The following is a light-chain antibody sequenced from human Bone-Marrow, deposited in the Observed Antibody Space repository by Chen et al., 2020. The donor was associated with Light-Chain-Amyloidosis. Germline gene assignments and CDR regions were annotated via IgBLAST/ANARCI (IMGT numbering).Light chain of an antibody. CDR1: SSDVGGDNH. J-gene: IGLJ1*01. Sequence: QSALTQPASVSGSPGPSITIPCPGTSSDVGGDNHVSWYQQHPDKAPKLMIYEVTNRPSWVPDRFSGSKSDNTASLTISGLQTEDEADDFCSSYTITNTLVFGSGTRVTVL. CDR3: SSYTITNTLV. V-gene: IGLV2-14*01. CDR2: EVT.